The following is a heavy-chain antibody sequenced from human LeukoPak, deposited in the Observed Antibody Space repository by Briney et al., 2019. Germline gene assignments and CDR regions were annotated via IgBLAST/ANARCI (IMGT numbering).Heavy chain of an antibody. CDR2: IYYRGST. D-gene: IGHD3-22*01. CDR1: GGPISISTYY. Sequence: PSVTLSLTCTVSGGPISISTYYGRPIGKPPGKGLESIVSIYYRGSTYYFPSRKSRLRIPLDTSKNQFSLKLSSVTVADTAVYYCARESPYTAYYYGSSGYSDAFDIWGQGTMVTVSS. J-gene: IGHJ3*02. CDR3: ARESPYTAYYYGSSGYSDAFDI. V-gene: IGHV4-39*07.